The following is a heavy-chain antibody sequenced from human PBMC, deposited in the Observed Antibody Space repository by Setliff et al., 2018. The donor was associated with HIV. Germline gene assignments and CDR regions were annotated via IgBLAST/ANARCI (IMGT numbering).Heavy chain of an antibody. CDR3: ARGLPDCSGGNCYPYRFDY. Sequence: ASVKVSCKASGYTFTSYAMHWVRQAPGQRLEWMGWINAGNGNTKYSQKFQGRVTITRNTSISTAYMELSSLRSDDTAVYYCARGLPDCSGGNCYPYRFDYWGQGTLVTSPQ. V-gene: IGHV1-3*01. CDR1: GYTFTSYA. J-gene: IGHJ4*02. D-gene: IGHD2-15*01. CDR2: INAGNGNT.